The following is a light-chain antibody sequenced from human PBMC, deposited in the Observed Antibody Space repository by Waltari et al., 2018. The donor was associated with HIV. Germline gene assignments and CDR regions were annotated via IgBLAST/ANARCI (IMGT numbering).Light chain of an antibody. CDR1: ESVGRD. CDR2: AAS. CDR3: QEYERWPSWT. J-gene: IGKJ1*01. V-gene: IGKV3-15*01. Sequence: TQSPATLSASPGERVTLSCRASESVGRDLAWYQQQRGQPPRLLIYAASIRAAGVPARFTGSGSGTEFSLTISSLQSEDLAVYYCQEYERWPSWTFGQGTEV.